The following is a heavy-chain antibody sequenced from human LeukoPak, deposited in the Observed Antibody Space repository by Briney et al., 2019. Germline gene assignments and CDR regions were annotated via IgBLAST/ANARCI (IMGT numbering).Heavy chain of an antibody. J-gene: IGHJ6*02. D-gene: IGHD3-9*01. Sequence: GASVKVSCKASGYTFNSYDINWVRQATGQGLEWMGWMNPNSGNTGYAQKFQGRVTMTRNTSITTAYMELRSLRSEDTAVYYCARVVHNYDILTGSRYYYYYGMDVWGQGTTVTVSS. CDR2: MNPNSGNT. V-gene: IGHV1-8*01. CDR3: ARVVHNYDILTGSRYYYYYGMDV. CDR1: GYTFNSYD.